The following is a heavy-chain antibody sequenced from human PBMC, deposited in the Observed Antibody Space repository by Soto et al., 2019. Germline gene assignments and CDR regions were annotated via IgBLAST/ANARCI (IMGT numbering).Heavy chain of an antibody. J-gene: IGHJ5*02. V-gene: IGHV1-69*13. CDR3: ARRGSSSWYMGWFDP. CDR1: GGTFSSYA. CDR2: IIPIFGTA. D-gene: IGHD6-13*01. Sequence: ASVKVSCKASGGTFSSYAISWVRQAPGQGLEWMGGIIPIFGTANYAQKFQGRVTITADESTSTAYMELSSLRSEDTAVYYCARRGSSSWYMGWFDPWGQGTLVTVSS.